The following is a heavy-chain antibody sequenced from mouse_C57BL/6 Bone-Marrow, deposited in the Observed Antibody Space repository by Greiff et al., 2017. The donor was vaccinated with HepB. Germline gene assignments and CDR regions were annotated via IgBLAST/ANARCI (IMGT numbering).Heavy chain of an antibody. CDR3: ARNGEGFDY. J-gene: IGHJ2*01. V-gene: IGHV1-19*01. CDR1: GYTFTDYY. CDR2: INPYNGGT. Sequence: EVKLQQSGPVLVKPGASVKMSCKASGYTFTDYYMNWVKQSHGKSLEWIGVINPYNGGTSYNQKFKGKATLTVDKSSSTAYMELKSLTSEDSAVYYCARNGEGFDYWGQGTTLTVSS.